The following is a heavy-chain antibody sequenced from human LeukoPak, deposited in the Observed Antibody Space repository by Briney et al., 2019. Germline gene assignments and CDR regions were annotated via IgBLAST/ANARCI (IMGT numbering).Heavy chain of an antibody. V-gene: IGHV4-59*01. D-gene: IGHD6-25*01. Sequence: SETLSLTCTVSGGSISSCYWSWIRQPPGNGLEWIGYIYYSGSTNYNPSLKSRVTISVDTSKNQFSPKLSYVTAADTAVYYCGGVSAAAGRGFDYWGQGTLVTVSS. CDR3: GGVSAAAGRGFDY. J-gene: IGHJ4*02. CDR2: IYYSGST. CDR1: GGSISSCY.